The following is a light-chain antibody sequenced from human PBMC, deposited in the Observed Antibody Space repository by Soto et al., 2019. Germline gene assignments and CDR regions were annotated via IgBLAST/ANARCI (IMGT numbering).Light chain of an antibody. Sequence: QSALTQPASVSGSPGQSITISCTGTSSDVGGYNYVSWYQQHPGKAPKLMIYEVSNRPSGVSNRFSGSKSGNTASLTISGLQAEDEADYHCSSYTSSSTLVFGTGTQLTVL. CDR2: EVS. J-gene: IGLJ7*01. CDR3: SSYTSSSTLV. CDR1: SSDVGGYNY. V-gene: IGLV2-14*01.